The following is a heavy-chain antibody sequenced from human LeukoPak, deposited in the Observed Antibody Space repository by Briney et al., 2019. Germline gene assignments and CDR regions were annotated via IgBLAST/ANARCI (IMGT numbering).Heavy chain of an antibody. J-gene: IGHJ3*02. CDR1: GFIFSSYE. D-gene: IGHD3-10*01. CDR3: ATSGSDAFDI. V-gene: IGHV3-48*03. CDR2: ISSSGTTI. Sequence: GGSLRLSCAASGFIFSSYEMNWVRQAPGKGLEWVSYISSSGTTIYYADSVKGRFTFSRDNAKNSLYLQMNSLRAEDTAVYYCATSGSDAFDIWGQGKMVTVSS.